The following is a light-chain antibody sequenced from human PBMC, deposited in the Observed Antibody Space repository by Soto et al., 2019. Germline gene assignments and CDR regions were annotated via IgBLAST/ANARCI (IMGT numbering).Light chain of an antibody. Sequence: QSVLTQSPSMSAAPGQTVTISCSGGSSNIGNHYVSWYQQVPGTAPKLLIYDNDKRPSGIPDRFSGSKSGTSATLAITGLQTGDEGDYYCGTWDTSLRTGWVFGGGTKLTVL. V-gene: IGLV1-51*01. CDR1: SSNIGNHY. CDR2: DND. CDR3: GTWDTSLRTGWV. J-gene: IGLJ3*02.